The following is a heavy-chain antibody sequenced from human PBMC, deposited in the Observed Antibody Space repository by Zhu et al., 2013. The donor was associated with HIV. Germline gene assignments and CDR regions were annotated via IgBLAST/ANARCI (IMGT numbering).Heavy chain of an antibody. D-gene: IGHD1-26*01. Sequence: QVQLVQSGAEVKKPGSSVKVSCKASGGTFSSYGISWVRQAPGQGLEWMGIINPSGDSTTYAQKFQGRVTMTRDTSTSTDYMELSSLRSEDTAVYYCAVYSGMRPDYWGQGTLVTVSS. CDR1: GGTFSSYG. CDR3: AVYSGMRPDY. CDR2: INPSGDST. V-gene: IGHV1-46*01. J-gene: IGHJ4*02.